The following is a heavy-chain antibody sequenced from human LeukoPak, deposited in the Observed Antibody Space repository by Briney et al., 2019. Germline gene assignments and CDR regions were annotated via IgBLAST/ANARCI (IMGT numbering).Heavy chain of an antibody. CDR3: ARARLIRGVINKPFDY. J-gene: IGHJ4*02. CDR2: INPNSGGT. CDR1: GYTFTGYY. Sequence: ASVKVSCKASGYTFTGYYMHWVRQAPGQGLEWMGWINPNSGGTNYAQKFRGRVTMTRDTSISTAYMELSRLRSDDTAVYYCARARLIRGVINKPFDYWGQGTLVTVSS. D-gene: IGHD3-10*01. V-gene: IGHV1-2*02.